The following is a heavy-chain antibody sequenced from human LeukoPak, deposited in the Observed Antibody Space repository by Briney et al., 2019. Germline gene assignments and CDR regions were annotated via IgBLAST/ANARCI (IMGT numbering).Heavy chain of an antibody. CDR1: GFTFSSYW. V-gene: IGHV3-74*01. D-gene: IGHD6-19*01. CDR3: ASAIAVAGQVGFDY. J-gene: IGHJ4*02. Sequence: GGSLRLSCAASGFTFSSYWMHWVRQAPGKGLVWVSRINSDGSSTSYADSVKGRFTISRDNAKNTLYLQMNSLRAEDTAVYYCASAIAVAGQVGFDYWGQGTLVTVSS. CDR2: INSDGSST.